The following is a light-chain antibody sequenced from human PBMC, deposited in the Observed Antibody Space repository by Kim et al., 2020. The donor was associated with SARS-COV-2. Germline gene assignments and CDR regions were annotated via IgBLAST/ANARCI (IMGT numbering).Light chain of an antibody. CDR1: QSVSSSK. J-gene: IGKJ1*01. CDR3: QQYDTFPWT. CDR2: SAS. Sequence: SPGERATLAGRASQSVSSSKLAWYQQRPGQAPRLLIYSASYRATGIADRFSGSGSGTDFTLTISRLEPEDFAVYHCQQYDTFPWTFGQGTKVDIK. V-gene: IGKV3-20*01.